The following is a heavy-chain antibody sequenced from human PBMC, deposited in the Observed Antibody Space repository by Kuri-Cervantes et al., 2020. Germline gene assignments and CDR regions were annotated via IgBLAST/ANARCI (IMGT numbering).Heavy chain of an antibody. CDR3: ARVGGDGYNSNFDY. J-gene: IGHJ4*02. V-gene: IGHV1-18*01. Sequence: ASVKVSCKASGYTFTSYGISWVRQAPGQGIEWMGWISGYNGDTNYEQKVQGRVTMTTDTSTSTAYMGLRSPRSDDTAVYYCARVGGDGYNSNFDYWGQGTLVTVSS. D-gene: IGHD5-24*01. CDR2: ISGYNGDT. CDR1: GYTFTSYG.